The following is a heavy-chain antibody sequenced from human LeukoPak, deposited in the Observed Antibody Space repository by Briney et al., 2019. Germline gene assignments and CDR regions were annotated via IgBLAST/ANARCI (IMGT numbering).Heavy chain of an antibody. V-gene: IGHV3-21*04. J-gene: IGHJ4*02. CDR3: ANLLGGVLGYCSGGSCHFGY. CDR2: ISSSSSYI. CDR1: GFTFSSSS. Sequence: GGSLRLSCAASGFTFSSSSMNWVRQAPGKGLEWVSSISSSSSYIYYADSVKGRFTISRDNAKNSLYLQMNSLRAEDTAVYYCANLLGGVLGYCSGGSCHFGYWGQGTLVTVSS. D-gene: IGHD2-15*01.